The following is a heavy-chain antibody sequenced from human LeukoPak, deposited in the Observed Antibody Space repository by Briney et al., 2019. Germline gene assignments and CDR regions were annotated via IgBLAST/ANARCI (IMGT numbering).Heavy chain of an antibody. J-gene: IGHJ4*02. CDR3: ARWRGEYYYDSRGYRGAIDY. CDR1: GFTFSSYA. D-gene: IGHD3-22*01. CDR2: ISYDGSNR. V-gene: IGHV3-30-3*01. Sequence: GGSLRLSCAASGFTFSSYAMHWVRQAPGKGLEWVAVISYDGSNRYYADSVKGRFIISRDNSKNTLSLQMSSLRLEDAAVYYCARWRGEYYYDSRGYRGAIDYWGQGTLVTVSS.